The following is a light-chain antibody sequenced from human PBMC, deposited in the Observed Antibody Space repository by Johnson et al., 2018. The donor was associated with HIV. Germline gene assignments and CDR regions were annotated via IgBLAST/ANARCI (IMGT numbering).Light chain of an antibody. CDR3: GDWATSLRGGGV. CDR1: SSTIGNNY. Sequence: QSVLKQPPSVSAAPGQKVTISCSGNSSTIGNNYVSWYQLLPGTAPKLLIYKNNKRPSGIPDRFSGSKSVTSATLCITGLQPVDAADYYCGDWATSLRGGGVFGTGTKVTVL. V-gene: IGLV1-51*02. CDR2: KNN. J-gene: IGLJ1*01.